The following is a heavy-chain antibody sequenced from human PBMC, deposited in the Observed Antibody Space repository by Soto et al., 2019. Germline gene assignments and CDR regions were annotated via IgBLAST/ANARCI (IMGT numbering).Heavy chain of an antibody. CDR1: GGTFSSYA. CDR2: IIPIFGTA. V-gene: IGHV1-69*12. J-gene: IGHJ1*01. D-gene: IGHD6-19*01. Sequence: QVQLVQSGAEVKKPGSSVKVSCKASGGTFSSYAISWVRQAPGQGLEWMGGIIPIFGTANYAQKFQGRVTITADESTSTAYMELSSLSSEDTAVYYCARVPPPKQWLVLGYFQHWGQGTLVTVSS. CDR3: ARVPPPKQWLVLGYFQH.